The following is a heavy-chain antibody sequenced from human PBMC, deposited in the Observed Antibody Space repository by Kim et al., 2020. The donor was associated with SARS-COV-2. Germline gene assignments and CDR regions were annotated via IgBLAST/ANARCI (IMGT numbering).Heavy chain of an antibody. V-gene: IGHV3-21*01. J-gene: IGHJ6*02. CDR3: ARDNSSSWFGLAYRNYYYYGMDV. CDR1: GFTFSSYS. Sequence: GGSLRLSCAASGFTFSSYSMNWVRQAPGKGLEWVSSISSSSSYIYYADSVKGRFTISRDNAKNSLYLQMNSLRAEDTAVYYCARDNSSSWFGLAYRNYYYYGMDVWGQGTTVTVSS. D-gene: IGHD6-13*01. CDR2: ISSSSSYI.